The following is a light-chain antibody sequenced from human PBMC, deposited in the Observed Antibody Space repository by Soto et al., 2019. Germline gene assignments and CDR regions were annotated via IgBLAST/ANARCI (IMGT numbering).Light chain of an antibody. Sequence: QSVLTQPASVSGSPGQSITISCTGTSSDFGGYDYVSWYQHHPGKAPKLMIYDVSNRPSGVSNRSSGSKSGNTASLTISGLQPEDEADYYCSSYTSSSTLGVFGTGTKVTVL. J-gene: IGLJ1*01. CDR2: DVS. CDR1: SSDFGGYDY. CDR3: SSYTSSSTLGV. V-gene: IGLV2-14*03.